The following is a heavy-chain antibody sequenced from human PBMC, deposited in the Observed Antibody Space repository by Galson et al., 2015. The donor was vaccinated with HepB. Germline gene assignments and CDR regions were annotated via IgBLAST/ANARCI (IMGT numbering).Heavy chain of an antibody. CDR3: ARDHRGPVPGTRYAMDV. Sequence: SVKVSCKASGYTFTSYYMHWVRQAPGQGLEWMGIINPSGGSTSYAQKFQGRVTMTRDTSTSTVYMELSSLRSEDTAVYYCARDHRGPVPGTRYAMDVWGQGTTVTVSS. CDR2: INPSGGST. D-gene: IGHD6-19*01. CDR1: GYTFTSYY. J-gene: IGHJ6*02. V-gene: IGHV1-46*01.